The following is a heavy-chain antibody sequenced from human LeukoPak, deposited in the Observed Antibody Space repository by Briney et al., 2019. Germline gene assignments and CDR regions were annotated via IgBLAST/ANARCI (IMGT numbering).Heavy chain of an antibody. J-gene: IGHJ3*02. Sequence: PGGSLRLSCAASGFTFSSYAMHWVRQAPGKGLEWVAVISYDGSNKYYADSVKGRFTISRDNSKNTLYLQMNSLRAEDTAVYYCARVLSYYGGDCFVGAFDIWGQGTMVTVSS. CDR1: GFTFSSYA. D-gene: IGHD2-21*02. CDR2: ISYDGSNK. V-gene: IGHV3-30*04. CDR3: ARVLSYYGGDCFVGAFDI.